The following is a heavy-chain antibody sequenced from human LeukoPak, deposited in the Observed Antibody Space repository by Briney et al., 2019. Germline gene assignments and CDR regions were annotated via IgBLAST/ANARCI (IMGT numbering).Heavy chain of an antibody. D-gene: IGHD2-15*01. CDR2: ISSSSSYI. J-gene: IGHJ4*02. CDR1: GFTFSSYS. CDR3: ARYATPRMKGYHQY. Sequence: GGSLRLSCAASGFTFSSYSMNWVRQAPGKGLEWVSSISSSSSYIYYADSVKGRFTISRDNVKNSLYLQMNSLRAEDTAVYYCARYATPRMKGYHQYWGQGTLVTVSS. V-gene: IGHV3-21*04.